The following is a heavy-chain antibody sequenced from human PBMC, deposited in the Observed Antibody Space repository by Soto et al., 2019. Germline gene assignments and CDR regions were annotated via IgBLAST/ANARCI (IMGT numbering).Heavy chain of an antibody. J-gene: IGHJ3*02. D-gene: IGHD1-26*01. Sequence: ASVKVSCKASGYTSTSYDINWVRQATGQGLEWMGWMNPNSGKTGYAQKFQGRVTMTTDTSTSTAYMELRSLRSDDTAVYYCARDRVPGSSDAFDIWGQGTMVTVSS. CDR2: MNPNSGKT. V-gene: IGHV1-8*01. CDR1: GYTSTSYD. CDR3: ARDRVPGSSDAFDI.